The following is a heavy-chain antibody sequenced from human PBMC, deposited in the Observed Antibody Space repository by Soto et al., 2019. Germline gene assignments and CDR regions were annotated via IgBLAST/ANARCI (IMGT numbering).Heavy chain of an antibody. V-gene: IGHV4-34*01. J-gene: IGHJ6*02. CDR2: INHSGST. D-gene: IGHD3-3*01. Sequence: QVQLQQWGAGLLKPSETLSLTCAVYGGSFSGYYWSWIRQPPGKGLEWMGEINHSGSTNYNPYLMIRVTISIDTSKNQFSLKLSSVTAADTAVYYCARMGDYDFWSGYVYGMDVWGQGTTVTVSS. CDR3: ARMGDYDFWSGYVYGMDV. CDR1: GGSFSGYY.